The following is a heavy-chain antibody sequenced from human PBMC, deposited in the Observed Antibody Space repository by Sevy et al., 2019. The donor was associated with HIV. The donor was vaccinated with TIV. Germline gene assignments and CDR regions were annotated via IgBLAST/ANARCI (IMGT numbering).Heavy chain of an antibody. CDR1: GGSITSLY. CDR3: AGENAWGRGYS. Sequence: SETLSLTCTVSGGSITSLYWNWIRQPPGKGLEWIANIYYNGHINYNPSLKGRVTFSLDTSKNRLSLRVSSVTAADTAMYYCAGENAWGRGYSWGQGTLVTVSS. V-gene: IGHV4-59*08. CDR2: IYYNGHI. J-gene: IGHJ4*02. D-gene: IGHD1-26*01.